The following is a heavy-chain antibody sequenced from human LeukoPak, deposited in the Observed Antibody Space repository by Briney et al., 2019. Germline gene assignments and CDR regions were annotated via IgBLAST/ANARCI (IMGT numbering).Heavy chain of an antibody. CDR3: ARAAAAAGKVDNRYNWFDP. D-gene: IGHD6-13*01. V-gene: IGHV4-61*02. CDR2: IYTSGST. Sequence: SETLSLTCTVSGGSISSGSYYWSWIRQPAGKGLEWIGRIYTSGSTNYNPSLKSRVTISVDTSKNQFSLKLSSVTAADTAVYYCARAAAAAGKVDNRYNWFDPWGQGTLVTVSS. CDR1: GGSISSGSYY. J-gene: IGHJ5*02.